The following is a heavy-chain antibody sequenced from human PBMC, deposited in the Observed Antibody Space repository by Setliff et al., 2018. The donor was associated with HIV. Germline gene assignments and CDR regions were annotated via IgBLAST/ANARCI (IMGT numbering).Heavy chain of an antibody. Sequence: GGSLRLSCAASGFTLSSAWMSWVRQAPGKGLEWVGRIKSNSDGATIDYAAPVKDRFTISRDNAKNSLHLQMHSLGADDTAIYYCASPSPYCTTASCPEYFLHWGQGTLVTVSS. CDR2: IKSNSDGATI. V-gene: IGHV3-15*01. D-gene: IGHD2-2*01. CDR3: ASPSPYCTTASCPEYFLH. CDR1: GFTLSSAW. J-gene: IGHJ1*01.